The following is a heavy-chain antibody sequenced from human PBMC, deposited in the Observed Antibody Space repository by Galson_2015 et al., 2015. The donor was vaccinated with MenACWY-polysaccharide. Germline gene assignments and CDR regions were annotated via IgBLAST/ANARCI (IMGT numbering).Heavy chain of an antibody. D-gene: IGHD7-27*01. J-gene: IGHJ4*02. CDR3: ATQAWGRFDY. Sequence: SLRLSCAASGLTFSSHWMSWVRQAPGKGLEWVANIKGDGSETYYVESMKGRFTISRDNAKNSLYLQMNSLRVEDTAVYYCATQAWGRFDYRGQGALVTVSS. V-gene: IGHV3-7*03. CDR2: IKGDGSET. CDR1: GLTFSSHW.